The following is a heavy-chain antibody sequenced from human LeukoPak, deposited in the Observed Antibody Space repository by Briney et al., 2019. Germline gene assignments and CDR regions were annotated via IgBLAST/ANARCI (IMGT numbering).Heavy chain of an antibody. J-gene: IGHJ4*02. Sequence: GGSLRLSCAASGFSFSTSWMHWVRQTPGRGLLWVARINSVGSVTTYADSVRGRSTVSRDNAKNSLYLQMNSLRAEDTAVYYCASRGARGVVVPAATPVDYWGQGTLVTVSS. CDR3: ASRGARGVVVPAATPVDY. CDR1: GFSFSTSW. V-gene: IGHV3-74*01. CDR2: INSVGSVT. D-gene: IGHD2-2*01.